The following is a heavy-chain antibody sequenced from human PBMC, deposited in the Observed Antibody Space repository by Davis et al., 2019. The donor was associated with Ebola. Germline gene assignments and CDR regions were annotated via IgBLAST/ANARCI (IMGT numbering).Heavy chain of an antibody. D-gene: IGHD5/OR15-5a*01. Sequence: SLMISCADSVITFSSYAMSWVRRAPGTALEWVANIKEDGTERDYGHSVKGRFTISRDDATNSLYLQMNNLRAEDTAVYYCARDVYWGQGILVTVSS. V-gene: IGHV3-7*01. CDR3: ARDVY. CDR2: IKEDGTER. CDR1: VITFSSYA. J-gene: IGHJ1*01.